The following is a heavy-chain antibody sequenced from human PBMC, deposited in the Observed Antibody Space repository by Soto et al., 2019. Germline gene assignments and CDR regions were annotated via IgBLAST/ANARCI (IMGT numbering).Heavy chain of an antibody. CDR2: FYYSGST. D-gene: IGHD1-26*01. Sequence: SETLSLTCTVSGASITSTSYHWGWIRQPPGKGLEWIGNFYYSGSTYYNPSLRSRVTISVDASKNQFSVRVSSVTATDTAVYYCARSVGDYYYGMDVWGQGTTVT. V-gene: IGHV4-39*01. J-gene: IGHJ6*02. CDR1: GASITSTSYH. CDR3: ARSVGDYYYGMDV.